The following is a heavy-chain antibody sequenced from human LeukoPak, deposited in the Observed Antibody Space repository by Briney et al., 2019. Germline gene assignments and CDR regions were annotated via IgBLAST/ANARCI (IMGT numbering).Heavy chain of an antibody. CDR1: GFGFSSYD. D-gene: IGHD1-14*01. V-gene: IGHV3-33*01. CDR2: IWFDGSAK. Sequence: PGGPLRLSCAASGFGFSSYDMHWVRQAPGKGLEWVAIIWFDGSAKYYGDSVKGRFTISRDNSKNTLYLQMNSLRVEDTAVYYCARDLNREDFDYWGQGTLVAVSS. J-gene: IGHJ4*02. CDR3: ARDLNREDFDY.